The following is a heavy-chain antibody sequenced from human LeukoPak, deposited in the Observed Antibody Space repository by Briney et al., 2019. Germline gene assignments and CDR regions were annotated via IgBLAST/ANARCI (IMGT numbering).Heavy chain of an antibody. CDR3: ATDGYGGKYYYYGMDV. CDR1: GYTLTELS. D-gene: IGHD4-23*01. V-gene: IGHV1-24*01. J-gene: IGHJ6*02. Sequence: GASVKVSCKVSGYTLTELSMHWVRQAPGKGLEWMGGFDPEDGETIYAQKFQGRVTMTEDTSTDTAYMELSSLRSEDTAVYYCATDGYGGKYYYYGMDVWGQGTTVTVSS. CDR2: FDPEDGET.